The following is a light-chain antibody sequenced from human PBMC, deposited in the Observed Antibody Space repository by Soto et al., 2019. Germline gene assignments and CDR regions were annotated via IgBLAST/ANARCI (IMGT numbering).Light chain of an antibody. CDR2: GAS. V-gene: IGKV3-20*01. CDR3: QQYGSSPPLT. Sequence: EIVLTQSPGTLSLSPGERATLSCRASQSVSSSYLAWYQQIPGQAPRLLIYGASNMASGIPDRFSGSGSGTDFSLSISRMEPEDFGVYYCQQYGSSPPLTFGGGTKVEIK. J-gene: IGKJ4*01. CDR1: QSVSSSY.